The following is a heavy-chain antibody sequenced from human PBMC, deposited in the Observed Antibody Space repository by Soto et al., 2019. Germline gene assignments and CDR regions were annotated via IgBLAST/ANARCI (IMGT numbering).Heavy chain of an antibody. CDR1: GGSISSYY. J-gene: IGHJ6*02. D-gene: IGHD2-15*01. V-gene: IGHV4-4*07. CDR3: ARCVTGRLGYCSGGSCSTPERYYYYYGMDV. CDR2: IYTSGST. Sequence: ASETLSLTCTVSGGSISSYYWSWIRQPAGKGLEWIGRIYTSGSTNYNPSLKSRVTMSVDTSKNQFSLKLSSVTAADTAVYYCARCVTGRLGYCSGGSCSTPERYYYYYGMDVWGQGTTVTVSS.